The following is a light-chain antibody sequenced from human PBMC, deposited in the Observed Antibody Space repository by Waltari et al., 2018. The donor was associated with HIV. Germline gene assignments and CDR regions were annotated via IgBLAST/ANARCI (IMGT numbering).Light chain of an antibody. Sequence: EIVLAQSPDTLSLSPGERAILSCRASQRVNSAYLAWYQQRPGQAPRLLIFDTSIRASGIPDRFSGSGSGTDFTLTISSLEPEDFAVYYCQQYGNSPPCTFGQGTKLEIK. CDR3: QQYGNSPPCT. V-gene: IGKV3-20*01. J-gene: IGKJ2*02. CDR1: QRVNSAY. CDR2: DTS.